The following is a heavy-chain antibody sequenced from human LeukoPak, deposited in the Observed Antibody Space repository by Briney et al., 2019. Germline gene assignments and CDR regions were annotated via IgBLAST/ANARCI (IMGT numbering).Heavy chain of an antibody. D-gene: IGHD6-19*01. CDR1: GYTFTSYY. J-gene: IGHJ4*02. Sequence: ASVKVSCKASGYTFTSYYMHWVRQAPGQGLEWMGIINPSGGSTSYAQKFQGRVTMTRDMSTSTVYMELSSLRSEDTAVYYCARVTYKVAAPGNFDYWGQGTLVTVSS. CDR2: INPSGGST. CDR3: ARVTYKVAAPGNFDY. V-gene: IGHV1-46*01.